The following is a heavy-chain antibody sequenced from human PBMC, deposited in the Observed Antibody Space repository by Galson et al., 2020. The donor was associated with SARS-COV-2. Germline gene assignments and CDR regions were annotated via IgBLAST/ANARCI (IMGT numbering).Heavy chain of an antibody. CDR1: GGSISSSSYY. CDR3: ARRSLYYDILTGYDSLGWFDP. J-gene: IGHJ5*02. V-gene: IGHV4-39*01. Sequence: SETLSLTCTVSGGSISSSSYYWGWIRQPPGKGLEWIGSIYYSGNTYYNPSLKSRVTISVDTSKNQFSLKLSSVTAADTAVYYCARRSLYYDILTGYDSLGWFDPWGQGTLVTVSS. CDR2: IYYSGNT. D-gene: IGHD3-9*01.